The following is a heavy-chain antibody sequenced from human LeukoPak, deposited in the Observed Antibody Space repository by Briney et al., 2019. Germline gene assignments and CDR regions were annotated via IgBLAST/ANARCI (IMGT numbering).Heavy chain of an antibody. J-gene: IGHJ5*02. V-gene: IGHV1-24*01. CDR1: GYTLTELS. D-gene: IGHD3-10*01. CDR3: ARAKGINNWFDP. Sequence: ASVKVSCKVSGYTLTELSMHWVRQAPGKGLEWMGGFDPEDGETIYAQRFQGRVTMTEDTSTDTAYMELSSLRSEDTAVYYCARAKGINNWFDPWGQGTLVTVSS. CDR2: FDPEDGET.